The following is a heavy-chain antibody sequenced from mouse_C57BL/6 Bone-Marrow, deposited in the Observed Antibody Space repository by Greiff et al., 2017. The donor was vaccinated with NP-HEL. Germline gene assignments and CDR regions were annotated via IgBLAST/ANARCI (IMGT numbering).Heavy chain of an antibody. D-gene: IGHD2-4*01. CDR1: GYTFTSYW. J-gene: IGHJ4*01. V-gene: IGHV1-55*01. CDR3: ARGRLRRSYAMDD. CDR2: IYPGSGST. Sequence: QVQLQQPGAELVKPGASVKMSCKASGYTFTSYWITWVKQRPGQGLEWIGDIYPGSGSTNYNEKFKSKATLTVDTSSSTAYMQLSSLTSEDSAVYYCARGRLRRSYAMDDWGQGTSVTVSS.